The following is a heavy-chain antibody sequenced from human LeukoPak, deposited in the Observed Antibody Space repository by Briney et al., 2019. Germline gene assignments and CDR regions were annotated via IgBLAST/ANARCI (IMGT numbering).Heavy chain of an antibody. Sequence: PSETLSLTCTVSGGSGSRGSYYWSWIRQPPGKGLEWIGYIDYSGTTDYNPSLKSRVTISVDTSKNQFSLKLNSVTAADTAGYYCARGLTTHAGTFNYWGQGTLVTVSS. CDR3: ARGLTTHAGTFNY. V-gene: IGHV4-61*01. D-gene: IGHD6-13*01. CDR2: IDYSGTT. J-gene: IGHJ4*02. CDR1: GGSGSRGSYY.